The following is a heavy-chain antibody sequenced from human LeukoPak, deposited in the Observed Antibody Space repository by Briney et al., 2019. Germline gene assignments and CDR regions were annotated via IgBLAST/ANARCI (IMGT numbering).Heavy chain of an antibody. J-gene: IGHJ4*02. CDR3: AKGNYYDSSGYYDY. CDR2: IIPIFGTA. V-gene: IGHV1-69*13. CDR1: GGTFSSYA. D-gene: IGHD3-22*01. Sequence: SVKVSCKASGGTFSSYAIIWVRQAPGQGLEWMGGIIPIFGTANYAQKFQGRVTITADESTSTAYMELSSLRSEDTAVYYCAKGNYYDSSGYYDYWGQGTLVTVSS.